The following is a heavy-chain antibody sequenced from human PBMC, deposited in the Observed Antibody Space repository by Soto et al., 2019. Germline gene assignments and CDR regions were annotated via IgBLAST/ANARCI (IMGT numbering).Heavy chain of an antibody. Sequence: GGSLRLSCAASGFTFSRYSMNWVRQAPGKGLEWVSSISSSSRYIYYADSVKGRFTISRDNAKNSLYLQMNSLRAEDTAVYYCARDGADTSFDYWGQGTLVTVSS. CDR1: GFTFSRYS. V-gene: IGHV3-21*01. CDR3: ARDGADTSFDY. D-gene: IGHD2-21*01. CDR2: ISSSSRYI. J-gene: IGHJ4*02.